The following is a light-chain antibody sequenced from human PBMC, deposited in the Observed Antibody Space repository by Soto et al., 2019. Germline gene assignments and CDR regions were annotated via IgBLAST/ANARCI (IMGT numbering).Light chain of an antibody. CDR3: QQYNNGHTWT. CDR1: QSVSNNY. CDR2: GAS. J-gene: IGKJ1*01. Sequence: EIALNHPPCTLSLSPGETATLSCRSSQSVSNNYLAWYQQKPGQAPRLLIYGASNRATGIQDRFSGSGSGTDFTLTISRLEPEDFAVYYFQQYNNGHTWTFGQGTKVDFK. V-gene: IGKV3-20*01.